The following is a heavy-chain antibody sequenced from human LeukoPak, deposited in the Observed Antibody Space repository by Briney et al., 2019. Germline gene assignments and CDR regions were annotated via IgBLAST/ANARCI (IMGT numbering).Heavy chain of an antibody. CDR3: ARGAASFDY. CDR1: GFTFSSYW. V-gene: IGHV3-7*01. D-gene: IGHD2-15*01. Sequence: GGSLRLSCAASGFTFSSYWMSWVRQAPGKGLEWVANIKPDGSDQYYVDSVKGRFTISRDNAKNSLYLQMNSLRAEDTAVYYCARGAASFDYWGQGTLVTVSS. CDR2: IKPDGSDQ. J-gene: IGHJ4*02.